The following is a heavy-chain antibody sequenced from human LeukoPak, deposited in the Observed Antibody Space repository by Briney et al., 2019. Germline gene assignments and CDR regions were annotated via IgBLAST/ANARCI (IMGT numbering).Heavy chain of an antibody. J-gene: IGHJ5*02. CDR3: ARGGGSGSYCWFDP. D-gene: IGHD1-26*01. Sequence: SETLSLTCAVYGGSFSGYYWSWIRQPPGKGREWIGEINHSGSTNYNPSLKSRATISVDTSKNQFSLKLSSVTAADTAVYYCARGGGSGSYCWFDPWGQGTLVTVSS. V-gene: IGHV4-34*01. CDR1: GGSFSGYY. CDR2: INHSGST.